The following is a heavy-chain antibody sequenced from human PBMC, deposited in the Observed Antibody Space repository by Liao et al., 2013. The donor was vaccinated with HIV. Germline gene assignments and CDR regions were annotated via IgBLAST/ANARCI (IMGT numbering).Heavy chain of an antibody. CDR1: GDSITSDY. Sequence: QVQLQESGPGLVKPSETLSLTCTVSGDSITSDYWGWIRQPPGKGLEWIGHISHSGFTNNNPSLKSRVTISIDPSNNEFSLDLSSVTAADTAVYYCGRLGQPSGDVYTGGFYYMDVWGNGTMVTVSS. J-gene: IGHJ6*03. D-gene: IGHD3-10*01. CDR2: ISHSGFT. V-gene: IGHV4-59*01. CDR3: GRLGQPSGDVYTGGFYYMDV.